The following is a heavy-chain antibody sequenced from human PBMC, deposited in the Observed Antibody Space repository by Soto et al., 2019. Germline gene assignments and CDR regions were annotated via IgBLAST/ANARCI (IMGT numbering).Heavy chain of an antibody. CDR3: TRPNDYGSGFDY. J-gene: IGHJ4*02. D-gene: IGHD3-10*01. V-gene: IGHV3-73*01. CDR2: IRSKANSYAT. Sequence: EVQLLESGGDLIQPGGSLRLSCVASGITFGSRAMSWVRQASGKGLEWVGRIRSKANSYATAYAASVKGRFTISRDDSKNTAYLQMNSLKTEDTAVYYCTRPNDYGSGFDYWGQGTLVTVSS. CDR1: GITFGSRA.